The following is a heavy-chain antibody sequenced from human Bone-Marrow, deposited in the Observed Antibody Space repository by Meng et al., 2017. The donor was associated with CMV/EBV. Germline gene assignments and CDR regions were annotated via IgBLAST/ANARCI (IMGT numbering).Heavy chain of an antibody. J-gene: IGHJ5*02. D-gene: IGHD2-21*01. CDR2: IIPIFGTA. V-gene: IGHV1-69*05. Sequence: SVKVSCKASVGTFSSYSISWVRQAPGQGLEWMGGIIPIFGTANYAQKFQGRVTITTDESTSTAYMELSSLRSEDTAVYYCARGGRAYCGGDCPNWFDPWGQGTRVTFSS. CDR1: VGTFSSYS. CDR3: ARGGRAYCGGDCPNWFDP.